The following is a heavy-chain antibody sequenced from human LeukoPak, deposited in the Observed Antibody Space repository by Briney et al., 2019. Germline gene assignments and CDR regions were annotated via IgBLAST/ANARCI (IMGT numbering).Heavy chain of an antibody. Sequence: SERLFLTCILSGASLGSQYWSSTRRPPGRGLEWIAYLSHSGSNDSNPSLTSRVTTLVDTSKNQFSLKLTSVTAADTAVYYCVRARYANACYAFYMWGRRKMFTVSS. CDR3: VRARYANACYAFYM. CDR2: LSHSGSN. V-gene: IGHV4-59*11. CDR1: GASLGSQY. D-gene: IGHD2-8*01. J-gene: IGHJ3*02.